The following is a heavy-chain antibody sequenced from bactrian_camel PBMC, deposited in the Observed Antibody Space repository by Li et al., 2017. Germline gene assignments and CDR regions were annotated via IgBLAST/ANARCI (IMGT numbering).Heavy chain of an antibody. CDR3: AAVGNGLYQKTYRY. CDR2: IVTGRGTT. Sequence: VQLVESGGGSVQAGESLRLACLTSGAASSSNCVAWFRQAPGKEREGAAAIVTGRGTTWYAGSVKGRFTISEDKDKSTVYLLMNDLKPEDTAMYYCAAVGNGLYQKTYRYWGQGTQVTVS. D-gene: IGHD5*01. J-gene: IGHJ4*01. V-gene: IGHV3S40*01. CDR1: GAASSSNC.